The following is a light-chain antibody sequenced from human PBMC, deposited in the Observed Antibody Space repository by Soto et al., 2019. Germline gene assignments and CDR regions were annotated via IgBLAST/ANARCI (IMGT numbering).Light chain of an antibody. CDR2: DVS. Sequence: QSVLTQPASVSGSPGQSITLSCTGTSSDVGGYNYVSWYQQHPGKAPKLMIYDVSNRPSGVSNRFSGSKSGNTASLTISGLQDEDEADYYCSSYTSSSTYVFGTGTKVTVL. J-gene: IGLJ1*01. CDR1: SSDVGGYNY. CDR3: SSYTSSSTYV. V-gene: IGLV2-14*01.